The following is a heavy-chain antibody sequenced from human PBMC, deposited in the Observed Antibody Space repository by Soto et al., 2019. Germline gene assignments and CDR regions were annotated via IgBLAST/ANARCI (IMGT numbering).Heavy chain of an antibody. Sequence: XVLVSSMASGYTFTSYGISWVRQAPGQGLEWMGWISAYNGNTNYAQKFQGRVTITADKSTSTDYMELSSLRSEDTAVYYCAHDGDYDILTGQKGPVDVWGQGTTVTVSS. V-gene: IGHV1-18*01. D-gene: IGHD3-9*01. J-gene: IGHJ6*02. CDR1: GYTFTSYG. CDR3: AHDGDYDILTGQKGPVDV. CDR2: ISAYNGNT.